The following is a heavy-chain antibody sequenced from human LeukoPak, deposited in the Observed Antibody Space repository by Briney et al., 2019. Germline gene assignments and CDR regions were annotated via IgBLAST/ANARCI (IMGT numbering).Heavy chain of an antibody. CDR1: GFTFSSYA. D-gene: IGHD2-8*01. Sequence: GGSLRLSCAASGFTFSSYAVSWVRQAPGKGLEWVSSISGSGGSTYSADSVKGRFTISRDNSKNTLYLQMNSLRAEDTALYYCAKDRSCTTDICHGDFDYWGQGTLVTVYS. CDR2: ISGSGGST. CDR3: AKDRSCTTDICHGDFDY. J-gene: IGHJ4*01. V-gene: IGHV3-23*01.